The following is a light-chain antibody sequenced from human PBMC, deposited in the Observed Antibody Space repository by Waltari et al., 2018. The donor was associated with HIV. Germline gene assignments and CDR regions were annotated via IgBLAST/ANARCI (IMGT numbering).Light chain of an antibody. CDR2: EVS. CDR1: SSDVGSYNL. Sequence: QSALTQPASVSGSPGQSITIPCPGTSSDVGSYNLVSWYQQHPGKVPKLIIYEVSKRPSGVSYRFSGSKSGDTASLTISGLQAEDEADYYCCSYAGSSTLIFGGGTKLTVL. CDR3: CSYAGSSTLI. J-gene: IGLJ2*01. V-gene: IGLV2-23*02.